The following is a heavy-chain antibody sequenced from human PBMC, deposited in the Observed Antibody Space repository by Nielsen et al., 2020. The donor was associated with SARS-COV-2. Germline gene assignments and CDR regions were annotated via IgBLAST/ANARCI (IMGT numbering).Heavy chain of an antibody. CDR1: GGSVSSGSYY. J-gene: IGHJ4*02. CDR3: ARDVAPSYGSGAKFDY. V-gene: IGHV4-61*01. D-gene: IGHD3-10*01. CDR2: IYYTGST. Sequence: ETLSLTCTVSGGSVSSGSYYWNWIRQPPGKGLEWIGYIYYTGSTNYNPSLKSRVTISVDTSKNQFSLKLSSVTAADTAVYYCARDVAPSYGSGAKFDYWGQGTLVTVSS.